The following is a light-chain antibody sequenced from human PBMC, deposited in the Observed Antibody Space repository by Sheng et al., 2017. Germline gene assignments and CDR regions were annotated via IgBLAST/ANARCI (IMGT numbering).Light chain of an antibody. CDR2: KAS. J-gene: IGKJ2*01. CDR1: QSISSW. V-gene: IGKV1-5*03. Sequence: DIQMTQSPSTLSASVGDRVTITCRASQSISSWLAWYQQKPGKAPKILIYKASILESGVPSRFSGSGSGTDFTLTISSLQAEDVAVYYCQQYYSPPYTFGQGTKLEIK. CDR3: QQYYSPPYT.